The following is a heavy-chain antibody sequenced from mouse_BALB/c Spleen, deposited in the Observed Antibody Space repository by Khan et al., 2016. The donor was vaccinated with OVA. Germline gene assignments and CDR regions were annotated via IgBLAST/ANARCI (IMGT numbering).Heavy chain of an antibody. CDR2: FFPNSGGS. CDR3: VRSGYGSFAF. Sequence: EVQLQESGPEVVKPGASVKISCKATGYTFTDYNVDWVKQRHGKSLEWIGYFFPNSGGSGYNQKFKTKATLTVDISSSTAYMDLRNLTSEDSADYYCVRSGYGSFAFWGQGTLVTVSA. V-gene: IGHV1S29*02. CDR1: GYTFTDYN. D-gene: IGHD1-2*01. J-gene: IGHJ3*01.